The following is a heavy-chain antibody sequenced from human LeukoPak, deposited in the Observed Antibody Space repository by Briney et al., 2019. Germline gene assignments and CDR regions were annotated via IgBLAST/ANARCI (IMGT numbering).Heavy chain of an antibody. CDR3: AREWFGELTIDY. Sequence: GGSLRLSCAAYGFTFSSYGMHWVRQAPGKGMEWVAVIWYDGSNKYYADSVKGRFTISRDNSKNTLYLQMNSLRAEDTAVYYCAREWFGELTIDYWGQGTLVTVSS. CDR1: GFTFSSYG. CDR2: IWYDGSNK. V-gene: IGHV3-33*01. D-gene: IGHD3-10*01. J-gene: IGHJ4*02.